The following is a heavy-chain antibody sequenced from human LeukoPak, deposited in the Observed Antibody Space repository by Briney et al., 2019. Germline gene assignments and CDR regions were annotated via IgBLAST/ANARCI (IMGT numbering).Heavy chain of an antibody. CDR2: IHSSGST. J-gene: IGHJ4*02. CDR1: GGTISSYY. D-gene: IGHD6-19*01. CDR3: ARWYSSGWAFDY. Sequence: SETLSLTCTVSGGTISSYYWNWIRQPPGKGLEWIGYIHSSGSTKYNPSLKSRVTISVDTSKNQFSLKLSSGTAADRAVYYCARWYSSGWAFDYWGQGTLVTVSS. V-gene: IGHV4-59*08.